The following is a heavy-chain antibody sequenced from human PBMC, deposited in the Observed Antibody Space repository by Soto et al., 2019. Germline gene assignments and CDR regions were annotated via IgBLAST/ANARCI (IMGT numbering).Heavy chain of an antibody. CDR1: GFTFSSYA. CDR3: AKLGTILMELYYFPQ. D-gene: IGHD1-7*01. CDR2: ISGNSGKT. V-gene: IGHV3-23*01. Sequence: EVQLLESGGGLVQPGGSLRLSCTASGFTFSSYAMSWVRQAPGKELEWVSTISGNSGKTNYAESVKGRFSISRDNSKNTVHRQLTRLRAEAPGVYLWAKLGTILMELYYFPQWGPGTLVTVSS. J-gene: IGHJ4*01.